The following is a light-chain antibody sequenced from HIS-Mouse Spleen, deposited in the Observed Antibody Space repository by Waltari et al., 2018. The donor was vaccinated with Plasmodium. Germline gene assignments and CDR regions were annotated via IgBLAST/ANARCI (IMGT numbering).Light chain of an antibody. J-gene: IGLJ3*02. CDR3: YSTDSSGNHRV. V-gene: IGLV3-10*01. Sequence: SYELTQPPSVSVSPGQTARIPCSGAALPKKYPYWYQQKSGQAPVLVIYEDSKRPSGTPERFSGSSSGTMATLTISGAQVEDEADYYCYSTDSSGNHRVFGGGTKLTVL. CDR1: ALPKKY. CDR2: EDS.